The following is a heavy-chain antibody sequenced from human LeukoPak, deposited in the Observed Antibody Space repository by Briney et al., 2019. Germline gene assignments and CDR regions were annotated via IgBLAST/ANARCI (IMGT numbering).Heavy chain of an antibody. Sequence: SETLSLTCTVSGGSVSSSSHYWAWIRQPPGRGLEWIGTIYYCGSTYYTPFLKSRVTISVDTSKNQFSLRLNSVTAADTAVYYCARQLWPDFDNWGQGTLVTVSS. J-gene: IGHJ4*02. CDR1: GGSVSSSSHY. D-gene: IGHD2/OR15-2a*01. CDR2: IYYCGST. V-gene: IGHV4-39*01. CDR3: ARQLWPDFDN.